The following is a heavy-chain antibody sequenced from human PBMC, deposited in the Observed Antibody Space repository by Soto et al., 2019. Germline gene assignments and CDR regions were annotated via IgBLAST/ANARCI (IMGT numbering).Heavy chain of an antibody. CDR1: GGSFSGYY. Sequence: PSETLSLTCAVYGGSFSGYYWSLIRQPPGKGLEWIGEINHSGSTNYNPSLKSRVTISVDTSKNQFSLKLSSVTAADTAVYYCARASAGQDYYYYMDVWGKGTTVTVS. CDR2: INHSGST. CDR3: ARASAGQDYYYYMDV. V-gene: IGHV4-34*01. J-gene: IGHJ6*03.